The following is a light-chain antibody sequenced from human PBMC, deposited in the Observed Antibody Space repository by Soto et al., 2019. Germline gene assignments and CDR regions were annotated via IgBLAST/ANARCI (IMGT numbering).Light chain of an antibody. CDR2: EVS. J-gene: IGLJ1*01. CDR1: SSDVGGYNY. CDR3: SSYTSSSTYV. Sequence: QSALTQPASVSGSPGQSITISCTGTSSDVGGYNYVSWYQQHPGKAPKLMIYEVSNRPSGVSNRFSGSKSGNTVYLTISGLQAEDEADYYGSSYTSSSTYVFGTGTPLTVL. V-gene: IGLV2-14*01.